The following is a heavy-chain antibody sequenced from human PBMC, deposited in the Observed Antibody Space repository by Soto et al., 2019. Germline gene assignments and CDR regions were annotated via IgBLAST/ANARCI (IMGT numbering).Heavy chain of an antibody. CDR1: GYTFTSYG. Sequence: ASVNVSCKASGYTFTSYGISWVRQAPGQGLEWMGWISANNGNTNYAQKLQGRVTMTTDTSTSTAHMELRSLRSDDTAVYYCARDRGSYALDYWGQGTLVTVSS. D-gene: IGHD1-26*01. CDR3: ARDRGSYALDY. CDR2: ISANNGNT. J-gene: IGHJ4*02. V-gene: IGHV1-18*01.